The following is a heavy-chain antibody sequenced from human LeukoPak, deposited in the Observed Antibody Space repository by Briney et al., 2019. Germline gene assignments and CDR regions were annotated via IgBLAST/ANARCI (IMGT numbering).Heavy chain of an antibody. CDR1: GFTFSSYG. D-gene: IGHD3-3*01. Sequence: PGGSLRLSCAASGFTFSSYGMHWVRQAPGKGLEWVAFIRYDGSNKYYADSVKGRFTIYRDNSKNTLYLQMNSLRAEDTAVYYCAKERTYYDFWSGPAETHLFDYWGQGTLVTVSS. J-gene: IGHJ4*02. V-gene: IGHV3-30*02. CDR3: AKERTYYDFWSGPAETHLFDY. CDR2: IRYDGSNK.